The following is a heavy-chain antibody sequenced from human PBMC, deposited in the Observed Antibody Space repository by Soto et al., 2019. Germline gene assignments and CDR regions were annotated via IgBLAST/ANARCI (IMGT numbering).Heavy chain of an antibody. CDR1: GFSLSTDDVG. Sequence: GSGPTLVNPTQTLTLTCTFSGFSLSTDDVGVGWIRQPPGKALDWLAVIYWDDDKRYSPSLKSRLTITKDTSKNQVLLTMTNMDPVDTATYFCARSKYSISSFDYCCQGALVTVSS. J-gene: IGHJ4*02. D-gene: IGHD6-6*01. CDR3: ARSKYSISSFDY. V-gene: IGHV2-5*02. CDR2: IYWDDDK.